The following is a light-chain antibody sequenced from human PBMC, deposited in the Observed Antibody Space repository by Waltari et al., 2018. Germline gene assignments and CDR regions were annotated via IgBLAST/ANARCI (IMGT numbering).Light chain of an antibody. J-gene: IGKJ4*01. V-gene: IGKV4-1*01. CDR2: WAS. CDR1: QSVLYSSNNNNY. CDR3: QQYYSTPPT. Sequence: DIVMTQSPDSLAVSLGERATINCKSSQSVLYSSNNNNYLAWYQQKQGQPPKLLIYWASTLESGVPDRFSGSGSGTDFTLTISSLQAEDVAVYYCQQYYSTPPTFGGGTKVEIK.